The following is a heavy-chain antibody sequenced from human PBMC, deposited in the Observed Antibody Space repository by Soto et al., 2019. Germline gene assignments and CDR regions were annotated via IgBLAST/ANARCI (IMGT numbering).Heavy chain of an antibody. V-gene: IGHV1-18*01. Sequence: SXKVSFETSGYTXSTYGIDLVRQAPGQGHELMGWISAYDCKTTYAEKFQGRVTMTTDTSTNKAYIELRSLRSDHTAISYCARDPHEFWTSYWFDPWGQGTQGTVSS. CDR2: ISAYDCKT. CDR3: ARDPHEFWTSYWFDP. CDR1: GYTXSTYG. J-gene: IGHJ5*02. D-gene: IGHD3-3*01.